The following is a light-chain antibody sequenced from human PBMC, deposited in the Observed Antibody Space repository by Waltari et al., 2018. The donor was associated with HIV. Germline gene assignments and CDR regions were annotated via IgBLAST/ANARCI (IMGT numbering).Light chain of an antibody. J-gene: IGKJ4*01. CDR2: DAS. CDR3: QQRISWPPN. Sequence: EIVLTQSPATLPLSPGARATLSCRATQSLQHFLVWYQQKPGQPPRLLVYDASKRSTGIAPRFSGSGSGTDFTLSISSLGPEDCALYVCQQRISWPPNFGGGTRVEV. V-gene: IGKV3-11*01. CDR1: QSLQHF.